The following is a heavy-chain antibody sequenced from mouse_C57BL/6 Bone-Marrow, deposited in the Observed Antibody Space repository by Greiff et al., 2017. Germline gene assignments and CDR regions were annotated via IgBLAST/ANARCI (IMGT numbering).Heavy chain of an antibody. D-gene: IGHD1-1*01. CDR3: ARENYYGRGVYYFDY. CDR1: GYTFTSYW. Sequence: QVQLQQPGAELVKPGASVKLSCKASGYTFTSYWMHWVKQRPGPGLEWIGMIHPNSGSTNYNEKFKSKATLTVDKSSSTAYMQLSSLTSEDSAVYYCARENYYGRGVYYFDYWGQGTTLTVSS. CDR2: IHPNSGST. J-gene: IGHJ2*01. V-gene: IGHV1-64*01.